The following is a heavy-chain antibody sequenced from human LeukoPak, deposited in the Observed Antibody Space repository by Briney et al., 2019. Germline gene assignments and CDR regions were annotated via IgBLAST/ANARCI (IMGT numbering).Heavy chain of an antibody. CDR3: TTGPLLVRGVIEYYYNDMDV. CDR1: GYPLTELS. Sequence: ASVTVSCTVSGYPLTELSIHWVRQAPGKGLEWMGGFDPEDAETIYAQKFQGRVTITEDTSTDTAYMKLSSLRSEDTAVYYCTTGPLLVRGVIEYYYNDMDVWGQGTTVIVSS. J-gene: IGHJ6*02. V-gene: IGHV1-24*01. CDR2: FDPEDAET. D-gene: IGHD3-10*01.